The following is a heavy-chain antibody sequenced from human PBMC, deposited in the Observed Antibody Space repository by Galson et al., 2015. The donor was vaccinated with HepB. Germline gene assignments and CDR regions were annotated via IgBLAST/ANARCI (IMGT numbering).Heavy chain of an antibody. Sequence: SLRLSCAASGFTFSSYAMRWVRQAPGKGLEWVSAISGSGGGTYYADSVKGRFTISRDNSKNTLYLQMNSLRAEDTAVYYCAKEGYCSSTSSYTRSYYYYMDVWGKGTTVTVSS. D-gene: IGHD2-2*02. CDR2: ISGSGGGT. V-gene: IGHV3-23*01. J-gene: IGHJ6*03. CDR1: GFTFSSYA. CDR3: AKEGYCSSTSSYTRSYYYYMDV.